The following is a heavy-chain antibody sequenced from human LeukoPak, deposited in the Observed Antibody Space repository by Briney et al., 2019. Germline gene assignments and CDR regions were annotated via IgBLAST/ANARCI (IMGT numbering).Heavy chain of an antibody. Sequence: ASVKVSFKTSGYSFTSYYMHWVRQAPGQGLEWMGIINPSGGSTGYAQKFQGRLSMTRDTSTSTVYMELSSLRSEDTAVYYCARDTEREPAYAFDIWGQGTMVTVSS. CDR2: INPSGGST. J-gene: IGHJ3*02. CDR1: GYSFTSYY. D-gene: IGHD1-14*01. CDR3: ARDTEREPAYAFDI. V-gene: IGHV1-46*01.